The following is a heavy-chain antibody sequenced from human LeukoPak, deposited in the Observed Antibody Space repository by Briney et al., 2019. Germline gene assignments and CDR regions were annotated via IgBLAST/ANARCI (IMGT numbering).Heavy chain of an antibody. CDR3: ARRVEMATIEPDNWFDP. Sequence: SETLSLTCTVSGGSISSSSYYWGWIRQPPGKGLEWIGSIYYSGSTYYNPTLKSRVTISVDTSKNQFSLKLSSVTAADTAVYYCARRVEMATIEPDNWFDPWGQGTLVTVSS. V-gene: IGHV4-39*01. CDR2: IYYSGST. CDR1: GGSISSSSYY. J-gene: IGHJ5*02. D-gene: IGHD5-24*01.